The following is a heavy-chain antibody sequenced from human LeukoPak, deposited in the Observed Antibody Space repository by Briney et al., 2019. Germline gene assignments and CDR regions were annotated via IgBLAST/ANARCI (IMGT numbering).Heavy chain of an antibody. CDR2: IYLRGNT. Sequence: PSGTLSLTCAISGGSISSSNWWTWVRQPPGKGLEWVGEIYLRGNTNYNPSLESRVTISVDESKTQLSLRLESVTAADTAVYYCARGTITAVTDSWGPGTLVTVSS. CDR1: GGSISSSNW. CDR3: ARGTITAVTDS. V-gene: IGHV4-4*02. J-gene: IGHJ4*02. D-gene: IGHD4-17*01.